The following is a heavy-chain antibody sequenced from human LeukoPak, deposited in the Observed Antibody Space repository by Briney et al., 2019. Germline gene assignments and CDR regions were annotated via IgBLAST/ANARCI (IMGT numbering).Heavy chain of an antibody. CDR1: GLTFSSYA. CDR2: ISYDGSNK. CDR3: ARDAAMITEGYYFDY. J-gene: IGHJ4*02. V-gene: IGHV3-30*04. D-gene: IGHD3-22*01. Sequence: GGSLRLSCAASGLTFSSYAMHWVRQAPGKGLEWVAVISYDGSNKYYADSVKGRFTISRDNSKNTLYLQMNSLRAEETAVYYCARDAAMITEGYYFDYWGQGTRVTVSS.